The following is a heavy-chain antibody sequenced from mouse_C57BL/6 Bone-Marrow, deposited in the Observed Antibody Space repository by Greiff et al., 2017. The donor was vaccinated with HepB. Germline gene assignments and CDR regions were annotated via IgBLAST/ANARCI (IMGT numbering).Heavy chain of an antibody. CDR2: INPSNGGT. J-gene: IGHJ2*01. CDR3: ASKGNYGSIYFDY. D-gene: IGHD1-1*01. CDR1: GYTFTSYW. Sequence: QVQLQQSGTELVKPGASVKLSCKASGYTFTSYWMHWVKQRPGQGLEWIGNINPSNGGTNYNEKFKSKATLTVDKSSSTAYMQLSSLTSEDSAVYYCASKGNYGSIYFDYWGQGTTLTVSS. V-gene: IGHV1-53*01.